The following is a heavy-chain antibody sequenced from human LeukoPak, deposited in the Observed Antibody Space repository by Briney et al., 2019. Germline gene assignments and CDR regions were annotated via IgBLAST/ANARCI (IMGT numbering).Heavy chain of an antibody. D-gene: IGHD1-7*01. CDR2: IKSKTDGGTT. V-gene: IGHV3-15*01. Sequence: PGGSLRLSCAASGFTFSNAWMSWVRQAPGKGLEWVGRIKSKTDGGTTDYAAPVKGRFTISRDDSKNTLYLQMNSLKTEDTAVYYCTTVVPYNWNYARYWGQGTLVTVSS. CDR1: GFTFSNAW. J-gene: IGHJ4*02. CDR3: TTVVPYNWNYARY.